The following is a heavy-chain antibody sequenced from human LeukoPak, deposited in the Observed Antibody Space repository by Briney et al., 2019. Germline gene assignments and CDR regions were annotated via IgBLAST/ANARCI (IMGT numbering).Heavy chain of an antibody. V-gene: IGHV4-38-2*02. CDR3: ARYGIAAAKFDY. D-gene: IGHD6-13*01. Sequence: SETLSLTCTVSGYSISSGYYWGWIRQPPGKGLGGVGSIYHGGSTYYNPSLKSRVTISGDTSKNQFSLTLTSVTAADTAVYYCARYGIAAAKFDYWGQGTLVTVSS. J-gene: IGHJ4*02. CDR1: GYSISSGYY. CDR2: IYHGGST.